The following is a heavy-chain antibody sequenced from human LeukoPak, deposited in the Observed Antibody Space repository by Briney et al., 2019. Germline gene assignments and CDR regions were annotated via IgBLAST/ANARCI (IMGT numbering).Heavy chain of an antibody. D-gene: IGHD1-26*01. J-gene: IGHJ4*02. CDR3: ARGLVGATDFDY. CDR1: GYTLTELS. Sequence: ASVKVSCKVSGYTLTELSMHWVRQAPGKGLEWMGGSDPEDGETIYAQKFQGRVTMTEDTSTDTAYMELSSLRSEDTAVYYCARGLVGATDFDYWGQGTLVTVSS. V-gene: IGHV1-24*01. CDR2: SDPEDGET.